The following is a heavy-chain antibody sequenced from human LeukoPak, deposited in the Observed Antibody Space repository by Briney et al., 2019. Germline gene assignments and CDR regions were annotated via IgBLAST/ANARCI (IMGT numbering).Heavy chain of an antibody. CDR1: GFTFSSYA. D-gene: IGHD3-3*01. CDR3: AKAPVITIFGVVTYNWFDP. J-gene: IGHJ5*02. V-gene: IGHV3-23*01. CDR2: ISGSGGST. Sequence: GGSLRLSCAASGFTFSSYAMSWVRQAPGKGLEWVSAISGSGGSTYYADSVKGRSTISRDNSKNTLYLQMNSLRAEDTAVYYCAKAPVITIFGVVTYNWFDPWGQGTLVTVSS.